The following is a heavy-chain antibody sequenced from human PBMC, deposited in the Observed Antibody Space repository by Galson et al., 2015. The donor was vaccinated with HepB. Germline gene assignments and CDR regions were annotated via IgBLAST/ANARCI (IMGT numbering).Heavy chain of an antibody. CDR1: GYTFTSYG. CDR3: ARDGYHDSSGYPDVDFDY. Sequence: SVKVSCKASGYTFTSYGISWVRQAPGQGLEWMGWISAYNGNTNYAQKLQGRVTMTTDTSTSTAYMELRSLRSDDTAVYYCARDGYHDSSGYPDVDFDYWGQGTLVTVSS. J-gene: IGHJ4*02. V-gene: IGHV1-18*04. D-gene: IGHD3-22*01. CDR2: ISAYNGNT.